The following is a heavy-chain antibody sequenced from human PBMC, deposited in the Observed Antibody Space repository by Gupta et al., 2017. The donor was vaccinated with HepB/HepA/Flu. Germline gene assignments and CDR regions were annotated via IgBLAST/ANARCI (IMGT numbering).Heavy chain of an antibody. J-gene: IGHJ6*02. V-gene: IGHV3-48*03. CDR3: ARDRWFGDIYYGMDV. CDR1: GFTFSSYE. CDR2: ISSSGSTI. D-gene: IGHD3-10*01. Sequence: EVQLVESGGGLVQPGGSLRLSCAASGFTFSSYEMNWVRQAPGKGLEWVSYISSSGSTIYYADSVKGRFTISRDNAKNSLYLQMNSLRAEDTAVYYCARDRWFGDIYYGMDVWGQGTTVTVSS.